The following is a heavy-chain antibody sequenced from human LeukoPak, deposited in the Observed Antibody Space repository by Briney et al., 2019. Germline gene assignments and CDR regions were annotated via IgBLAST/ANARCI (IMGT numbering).Heavy chain of an antibody. CDR1: EGTLSGYF. CDR2: ISIAGEI. D-gene: IGHD6-19*01. V-gene: IGHV4-34*01. CDR3: VRQIGAGAFDL. Sequence: SETLSLTCAVYEGTLSGYFWTWVRQPPGKGLEWIGEISIAGEINYNPSLRSRATISIDTTKNQFSLTLTSVMVADTAEYYCVRQIGAGAFDLWGR. J-gene: IGHJ2*01.